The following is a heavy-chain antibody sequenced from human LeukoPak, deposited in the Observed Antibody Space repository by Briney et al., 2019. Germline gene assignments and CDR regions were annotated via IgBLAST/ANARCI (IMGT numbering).Heavy chain of an antibody. Sequence: GGSLRLSCAASGFTFDDYAMHWVRQAPGKGLEWVSGISWNSGSIGYADSVKGRFTISRDNAKNSLYLQMNSLRAEDTALYYCAKGMDPLRFLIDYWGQGTLVTVSS. D-gene: IGHD3-3*01. V-gene: IGHV3-9*01. CDR3: AKGMDPLRFLIDY. J-gene: IGHJ4*02. CDR1: GFTFDDYA. CDR2: ISWNSGSI.